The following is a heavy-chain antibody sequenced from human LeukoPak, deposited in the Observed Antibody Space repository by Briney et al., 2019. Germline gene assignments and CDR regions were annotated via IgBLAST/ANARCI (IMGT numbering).Heavy chain of an antibody. CDR2: IYSGGSS. J-gene: IGHJ4*02. CDR1: GFTVSSDS. CDR3: AKGSVAVTGTGNIDY. Sequence: AGGSLRLSCTVSGFTVSSDSMSWVRQAPGKGLEWVSFIYSGGSSYYADSVKGRFTISRDNSKNSLYLQMNSLRAEDTALYYCAKGSVAVTGTGNIDYWGQGTLVTVSS. V-gene: IGHV3-53*05. D-gene: IGHD6-19*01.